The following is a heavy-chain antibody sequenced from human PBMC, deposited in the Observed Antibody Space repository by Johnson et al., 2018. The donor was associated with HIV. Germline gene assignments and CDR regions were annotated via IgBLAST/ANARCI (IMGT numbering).Heavy chain of an antibody. D-gene: IGHD2-21*01. CDR3: ARGGGDCGGDCFLGAFDI. Sequence: QVQLVESGGGLVQPGGSLRLSCAASGFTFSDYYMSWIRQAPGKGLEWVSYISSSGSTRYYADSVEGRFTISTDNAKNSLYLQLHSLRAEDTALYYCARGGGDCGGDCFLGAFDIWGQGTMVTVSS. CDR2: ISSSGSTR. CDR1: GFTFSDYY. V-gene: IGHV3-11*04. J-gene: IGHJ3*02.